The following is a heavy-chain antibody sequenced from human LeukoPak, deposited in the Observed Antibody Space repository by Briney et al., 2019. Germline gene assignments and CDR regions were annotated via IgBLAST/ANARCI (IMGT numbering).Heavy chain of an antibody. CDR2: ISGSGGST. J-gene: IGHJ4*02. V-gene: IGHV3-23*01. Sequence: GGSLRLSCAASGFTFSSYAMSWVRQAPGKGLEWVSAISGSGGSTYYADSVKGRFTISRDNSKNTLYLQMNSLGAEDTAVYYCAKDFDWLSHFDYWGQGTLVTVSS. CDR3: AKDFDWLSHFDY. CDR1: GFTFSSYA. D-gene: IGHD3-9*01.